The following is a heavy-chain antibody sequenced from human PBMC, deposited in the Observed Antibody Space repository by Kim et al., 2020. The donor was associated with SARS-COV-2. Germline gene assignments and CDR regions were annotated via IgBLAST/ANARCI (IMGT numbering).Heavy chain of an antibody. V-gene: IGHV4-34*01. CDR2: INHSGST. CDR3: AKRLEGPPGDFWYFDL. J-gene: IGHJ2*01. CDR1: GGSFSGYY. D-gene: IGHD5-12*01. Sequence: SETLSLTCAVYGGSFSGYYWSWIRQPPGQGLEWIGEINHSGSTNYNPSLKSRVTISVDTSKNQFSLKLSSMTAADTAVYYCAKRLEGPPGDFWYFDLWGRGTLVTVSS.